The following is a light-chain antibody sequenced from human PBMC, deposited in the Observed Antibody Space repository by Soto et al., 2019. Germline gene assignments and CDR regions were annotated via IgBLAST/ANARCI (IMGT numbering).Light chain of an antibody. CDR3: QQYQDWPMT. Sequence: ETVMTQSPATLSVLPGEGASLSCRASQSVSSYVAWYQLRPGQAPRLLIYGASTWACGIPTRFSGRGSGTEFTLTIGRLQSDYSAVYYCQQYQDWPMTFGQGTKVEIK. V-gene: IGKV3-15*01. CDR2: GAS. J-gene: IGKJ1*01. CDR1: QSVSSY.